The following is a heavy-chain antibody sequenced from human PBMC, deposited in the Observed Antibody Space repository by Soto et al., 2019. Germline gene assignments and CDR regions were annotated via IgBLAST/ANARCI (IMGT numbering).Heavy chain of an antibody. Sequence: VESLKISCKASGYSFTTYWICWVRQMPGKGLEWMGIIYPGYSDTKYSPSLQGQVSISADTSISTAYLQWTSLKASDTAMYYCARSRRGAYSSGWYSRSGYYNYGIDVWGQGTKVTVSS. CDR1: GYSFTTYW. V-gene: IGHV5-51*01. D-gene: IGHD6-19*01. CDR3: ARSRRGAYSSGWYSRSGYYNYGIDV. J-gene: IGHJ6*02. CDR2: IYPGYSDT.